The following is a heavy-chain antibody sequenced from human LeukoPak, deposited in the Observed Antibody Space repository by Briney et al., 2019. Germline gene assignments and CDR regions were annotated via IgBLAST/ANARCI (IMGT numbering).Heavy chain of an antibody. Sequence: GGSLRLSCAASGFTFSSYAMHWVRQAPGKGLEYVSTISYDGANTFYVNSVKGRFTMSRDNSKNTLYLQMGSLRAEDMAVYYCARDRGSSNGYSRYYYYMDVWGKGTTVTVS. CDR1: GFTFSSYA. J-gene: IGHJ6*03. CDR2: ISYDGANT. V-gene: IGHV3-64*01. CDR3: ARDRGSSNGYSRYYYYMDV. D-gene: IGHD3-22*01.